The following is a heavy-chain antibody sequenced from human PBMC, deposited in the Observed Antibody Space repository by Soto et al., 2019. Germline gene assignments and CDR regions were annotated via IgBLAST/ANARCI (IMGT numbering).Heavy chain of an antibody. CDR1: GFTFSSYS. CDR3: AKLFGSYYFDY. CDR2: ISGSGGST. J-gene: IGHJ4*01. V-gene: IGHV3-23*01. Sequence: GGTLRLSCAASGFTFSSYSMSWVRQAPGKGLEWVSAISGSGGSTYYAASVKGRFTICRDNSKNTLYLQMNSLRAEDTAVYYCAKLFGSYYFDYGCQGTLVTVSS. D-gene: IGHD1-26*01.